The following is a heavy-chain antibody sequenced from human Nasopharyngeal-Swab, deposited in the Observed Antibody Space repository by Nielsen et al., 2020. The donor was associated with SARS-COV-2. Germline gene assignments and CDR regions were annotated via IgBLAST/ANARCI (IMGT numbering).Heavy chain of an antibody. D-gene: IGHD4-23*01. Sequence: GESLKISCAASGFTVSSNYMSWVRQAPGKGLEWVSVIYSGGSTYYADSVKGRFTISRDNSKNTLYLQMNSLRAEDTAVYYRASKIADYGGAIDYWGQGTLVTVSS. CDR2: IYSGGST. CDR1: GFTVSSNY. J-gene: IGHJ4*02. V-gene: IGHV3-66*02. CDR3: ASKIADYGGAIDY.